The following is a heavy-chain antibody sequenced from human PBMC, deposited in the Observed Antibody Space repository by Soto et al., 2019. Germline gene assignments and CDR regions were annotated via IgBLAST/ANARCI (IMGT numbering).Heavy chain of an antibody. CDR3: ARGPGYSTGWYSDY. J-gene: IGHJ4*02. CDR1: GFTFSSFE. Sequence: VGSLRLSCAASGFTFSSFEMNWVRQAPGKGLEWLSYISSSADTIYYADSVRGRFTTSRDNAKNSLSLQMNSLRGEDTAIYYCARGPGYSTGWYSDYWGQGTLVTVSS. D-gene: IGHD6-19*01. V-gene: IGHV3-48*03. CDR2: ISSSADTI.